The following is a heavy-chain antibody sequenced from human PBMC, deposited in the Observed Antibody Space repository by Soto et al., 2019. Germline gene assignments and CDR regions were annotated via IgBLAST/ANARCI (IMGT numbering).Heavy chain of an antibody. D-gene: IGHD5-18*01. Sequence: PGGSLRLSCAASGFAFSTYAMSWVRQAPGKGLEWVSSISGTGASTYYVDSVKGRFTISRDSSKNTLYLQMNSLRAEDTAVYYCAKDLSGSGYGYSDYWGQGTLVTVSS. J-gene: IGHJ4*02. V-gene: IGHV3-23*01. CDR1: GFAFSTYA. CDR2: ISGTGAST. CDR3: AKDLSGSGYGYSDY.